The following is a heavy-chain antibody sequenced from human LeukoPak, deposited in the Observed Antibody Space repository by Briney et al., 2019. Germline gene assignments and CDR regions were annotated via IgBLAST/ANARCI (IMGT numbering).Heavy chain of an antibody. V-gene: IGHV3-30-3*01. D-gene: IGHD2-21*01. CDR2: ITHDGSNK. Sequence: GGSLRLSCAASGFTFENYRMHWVRQAPGKGLEWVSLITHDGSNKYYADSVKGRFTISRDNSKNTVHLQMSSLRTEDTAVYYCARDLLDWGGPKCSDYGGQGTLVTVSS. CDR3: ARDLLDWGGPKCSDY. CDR1: GFTFENYR. J-gene: IGHJ4*02.